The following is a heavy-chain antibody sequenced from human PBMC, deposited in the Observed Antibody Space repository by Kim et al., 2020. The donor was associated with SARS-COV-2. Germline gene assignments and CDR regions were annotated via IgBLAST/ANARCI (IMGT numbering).Heavy chain of an antibody. CDR2: IYYSGST. CDR1: GGSVSSGDYY. J-gene: IGHJ4*01. V-gene: IGHV4-61*08. D-gene: IGHD5-18*01. CDR3: ARGSYGYDH. Sequence: SETLSLTCTVSGGSVSSGDYYWTWIRQPPGKGLEWIGYIYYSGSTNYNPSLKSRVTISADTAKTQFSRKLDSVTAADTAVYYCARGSYGYDHWGQGTLVTVSS.